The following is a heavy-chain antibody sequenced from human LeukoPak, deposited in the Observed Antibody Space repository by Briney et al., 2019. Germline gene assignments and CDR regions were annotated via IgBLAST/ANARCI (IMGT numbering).Heavy chain of an antibody. CDR1: GGTFSCYA. CDR2: ISAYNGNT. CDR3: ARGYCSGGSCYSSFDY. D-gene: IGHD2-15*01. Sequence: ASVKVSCKASGGTFSCYAISWVRQAPRQGLEWMGWISAYNGNTNYAQKLQGRVTMTTDTSTSTAYMELRSLRSDDTAVYCCARGYCSGGSCYSSFDYWGQGTLVTVSS. J-gene: IGHJ4*02. V-gene: IGHV1-18*01.